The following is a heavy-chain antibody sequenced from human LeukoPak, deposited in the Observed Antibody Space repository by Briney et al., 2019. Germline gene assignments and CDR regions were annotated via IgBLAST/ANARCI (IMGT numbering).Heavy chain of an antibody. Sequence: SETLSLTCTVSGGSISSSRYYWGWIRQPPGRGLEWIGSIYYSGSTYYNPSLKSRVTISLDTSKNQFSLNLRSVTAADTAVYYCARPNRYDLYFDYWGQGTLVTVSS. CDR2: IYYSGST. CDR1: GGSISSSRYY. J-gene: IGHJ4*02. D-gene: IGHD5-12*01. V-gene: IGHV4-39*07. CDR3: ARPNRYDLYFDY.